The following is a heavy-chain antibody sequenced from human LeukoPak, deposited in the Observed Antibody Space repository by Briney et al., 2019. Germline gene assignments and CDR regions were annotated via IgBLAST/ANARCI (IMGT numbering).Heavy chain of an antibody. Sequence: ASVKVSCKASGYTFPSYYMHWVRQAPGQGLEWMGIITPSGGSTSYAQKFQGRVTMTRDTSTSTVYMELSSLRSEDTAVYYCARASGWYIDWDIWGQGTMVTVSS. D-gene: IGHD6-19*01. CDR2: ITPSGGST. CDR1: GYTFPSYY. CDR3: ARASGWYIDWDI. V-gene: IGHV1-46*01. J-gene: IGHJ3*02.